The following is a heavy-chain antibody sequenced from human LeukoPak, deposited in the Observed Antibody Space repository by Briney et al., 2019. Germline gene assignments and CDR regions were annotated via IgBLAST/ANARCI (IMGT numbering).Heavy chain of an antibody. V-gene: IGHV4-39*07. CDR3: VRDPWLVS. CDR1: DDSISNNRYF. D-gene: IGHD6-19*01. J-gene: IGHJ5*02. CDR2: INHSGSP. Sequence: PSETLSLTCTISDDSISNNRYFWAWIRQPPGKGLEWIGEINHSGSPNYNPSLKSRVTISVDTSKNEFSLKLTSVTAADTAIYYCVRDPWLVSWGQGTLVTVSS.